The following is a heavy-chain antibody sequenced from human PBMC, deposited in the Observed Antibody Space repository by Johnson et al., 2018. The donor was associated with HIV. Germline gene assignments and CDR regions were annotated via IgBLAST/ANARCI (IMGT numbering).Heavy chain of an antibody. D-gene: IGHD4-17*01. CDR3: AKLPVLYGDFDDAFNI. CDR1: GFTFSTYG. Sequence: QVQLVESGGGVVQPGRSLRLSCAASGFTFSTYGMHWVRQAPGKGLEWVAVISYDGSNNYYADSVKGRFTISRDNSKNTLYLQMNSLRAEDTAVYYCAKLPVLYGDFDDAFNIWGQGTMVTVSS. J-gene: IGHJ3*02. V-gene: IGHV3-30*18. CDR2: ISYDGSNN.